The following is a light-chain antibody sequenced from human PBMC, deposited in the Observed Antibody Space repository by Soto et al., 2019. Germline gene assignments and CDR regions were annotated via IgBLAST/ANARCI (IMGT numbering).Light chain of an antibody. V-gene: IGLV1-44*01. CDR2: SNN. CDR1: SSNIGSHS. Sequence: QSALIQAPSASGTPGQRVTISCSGSSSNIGSHSVNWYQQLPGTAPKLLIYSNNQRPSGVPDRFSGSKSGTSASLAISGLQSGDEVDYYCAAWDDSLNGVVFGGGTKLTVL. J-gene: IGLJ3*02. CDR3: AAWDDSLNGVV.